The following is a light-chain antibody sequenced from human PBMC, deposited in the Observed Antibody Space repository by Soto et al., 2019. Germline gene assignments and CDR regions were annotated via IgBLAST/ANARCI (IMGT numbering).Light chain of an antibody. Sequence: EVVLTQSPGTLSLSPGERATLSCWASQSVSRSYLAWYQQKPGQAPRLLIYIASSRATGIPDRFSGRGSGTDFTLTISRLEPEDFAMYYCQQYGSSPYTFGQGTKLEIK. J-gene: IGKJ2*01. CDR3: QQYGSSPYT. V-gene: IGKV3-20*01. CDR2: IAS. CDR1: QSVSRSY.